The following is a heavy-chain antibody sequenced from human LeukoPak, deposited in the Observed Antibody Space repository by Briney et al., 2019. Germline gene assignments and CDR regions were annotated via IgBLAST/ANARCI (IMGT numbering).Heavy chain of an antibody. V-gene: IGHV4-28*01. CDR3: ARYGGDSDWYFDL. CDR2: IFYSGDT. J-gene: IGHJ2*01. CDR1: GYSISSRNW. Sequence: PSDTLSLTCAVPGYSISSRNWWGWIRQPPGKGLEWIGHIFYSGDTYYSPSLKSLVTMSIDTSQNQFSLKLTSVTAVDTAVYFCARYGGDSDWYFDLWGRGTLVTVSS. D-gene: IGHD4-23*01.